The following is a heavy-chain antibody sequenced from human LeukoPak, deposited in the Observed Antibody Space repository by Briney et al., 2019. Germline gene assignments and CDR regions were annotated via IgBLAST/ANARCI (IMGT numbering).Heavy chain of an antibody. CDR1: GFTVCSNY. J-gene: IGHJ3*02. V-gene: IGHV3-66*01. CDR3: AREMAAGHYHDAFDI. CDR2: IYSGGST. D-gene: IGHD6-13*01. Sequence: GGSLRLSCAASGFTVCSNYMSWVPQAPGKGLEWVSVIYSGGSTYYADSVNGRFTISRDNSKNTLYLQMNSLRAEDTAVYYCAREMAAGHYHDAFDIWGQGTMVTVSS.